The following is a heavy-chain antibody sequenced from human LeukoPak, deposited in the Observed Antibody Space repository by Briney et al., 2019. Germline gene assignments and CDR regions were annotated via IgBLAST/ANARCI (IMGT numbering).Heavy chain of an antibody. J-gene: IGHJ3*02. Sequence: PGGSLRLSCAASEFSVGSNYMTWVRQAPGKGLEWVSLIYSGGSTYYADSVKGRFTISRDNSKNTLYLQMNSLRAEDTAVYYCAKDTTRWGSGTFDIWGQGTMVTVSS. CDR2: IYSGGST. D-gene: IGHD4-23*01. CDR1: EFSVGSNY. V-gene: IGHV3-66*01. CDR3: AKDTTRWGSGTFDI.